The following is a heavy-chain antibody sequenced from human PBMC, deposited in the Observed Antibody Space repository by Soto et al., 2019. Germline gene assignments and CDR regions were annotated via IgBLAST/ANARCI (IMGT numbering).Heavy chain of an antibody. Sequence: SETLSLTCAVYGGSFSGYYWSWIRQPPGKGLEWIGYIYYSGSTYYNPSLKSRVTISVDTSKNQFSLKLSSVTAADTAVYYCARDHYVYDILTGYGYYYGMDVWGQGTTVTVSS. CDR3: ARDHYVYDILTGYGYYYGMDV. D-gene: IGHD3-9*01. CDR1: GGSFSGYY. V-gene: IGHV4-30-4*08. J-gene: IGHJ6*02. CDR2: IYYSGST.